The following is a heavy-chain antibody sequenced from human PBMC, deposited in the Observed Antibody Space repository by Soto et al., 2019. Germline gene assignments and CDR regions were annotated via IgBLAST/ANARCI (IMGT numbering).Heavy chain of an antibody. V-gene: IGHV1-69*12. CDR2: IIPIFGTA. CDR3: ARDEAGRYYDSSGYLVY. D-gene: IGHD3-22*01. J-gene: IGHJ4*02. Sequence: QVQLVQSGAEVKKPGSSVKVSCKASGGTFSSYAISWVRQAPGQGLEWMGGIIPIFGTANYAQKFQGRVTITADESTSTAYMELSSLRSEDTAVYDCARDEAGRYYDSSGYLVYWGQGTLVTVSS. CDR1: GGTFSSYA.